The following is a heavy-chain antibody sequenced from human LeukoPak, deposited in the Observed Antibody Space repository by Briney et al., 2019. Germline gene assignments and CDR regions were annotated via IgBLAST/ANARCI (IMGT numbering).Heavy chain of an antibody. J-gene: IGHJ4*02. CDR2: IDHSGST. CDR3: ARGGNWDFDY. CDR1: GGSFSGYY. V-gene: IGHV4-34*01. Sequence: SETLSLTCAVYGGSFSGYYWSWIRQPPGKGLEWIGEIDHSGSTNYSPSLKSRVTISVDTSKNHFSLKLNSVTAADTAVYYCARGGNWDFDYWGQGVLVFVSS. D-gene: IGHD7-27*01.